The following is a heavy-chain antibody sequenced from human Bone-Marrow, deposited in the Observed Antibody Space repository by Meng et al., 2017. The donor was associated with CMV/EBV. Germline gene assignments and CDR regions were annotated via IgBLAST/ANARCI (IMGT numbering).Heavy chain of an antibody. CDR2: IYSGGST. Sequence: PGGSRRLSCAASGFTVGSNYMSWVRQAPGKGLEWVSVIYSGGSTYYADSVKGRFTISRDNSKNTLYLQMNSLRAEDTAVYYCARGPGYWGQGTLVTVSS. CDR1: GFTVGSNY. V-gene: IGHV3-53*01. CDR3: ARGPGY. J-gene: IGHJ4*02.